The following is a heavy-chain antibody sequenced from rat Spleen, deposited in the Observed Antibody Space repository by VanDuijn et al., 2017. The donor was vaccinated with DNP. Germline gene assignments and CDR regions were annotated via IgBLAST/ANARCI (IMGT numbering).Heavy chain of an antibody. V-gene: IGHV5-31*01. CDR3: AREQLHDY. J-gene: IGHJ2*01. CDR1: GFTFNYYW. D-gene: IGHD1-10*01. CDR2: ISSSGTTI. Sequence: EVQLVESGGDLVQPGRSLKISCVASGFTFNYYWMTWIRQVPGKGLEWVASISSSGTTIYYADSVRGRFTLSRDNAKNTVYLETDSLRSEDTATYYCAREQLHDYWGQGVMVTVSS.